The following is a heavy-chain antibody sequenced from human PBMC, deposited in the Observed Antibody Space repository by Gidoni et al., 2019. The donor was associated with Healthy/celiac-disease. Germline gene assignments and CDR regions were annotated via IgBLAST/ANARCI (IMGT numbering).Heavy chain of an antibody. V-gene: IGHV4-31*03. D-gene: IGHD3-10*01. CDR2: IYYSGSN. CDR3: ARSMVRGVIIRKRNWFDP. Sequence: QVQLQESVPGLVKPSQTLSLTCTVSGGSTTSGVYYWSWIRQQPGNGLEWIGYIYYSGSNYYNPSLKIRVTISVDTAKNQFSLKLSSVTAADTAVYYCARSMVRGVIIRKRNWFDPWGQGTLVTVSS. CDR1: GGSTTSGVYY. J-gene: IGHJ5*02.